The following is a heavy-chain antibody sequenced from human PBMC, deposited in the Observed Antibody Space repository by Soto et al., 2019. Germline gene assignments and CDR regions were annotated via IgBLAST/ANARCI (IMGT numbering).Heavy chain of an antibody. CDR3: ARSKSKKTYTSDSYVVS. D-gene: IGHD6-19*01. Sequence: SETLSLTCTVSGGSITSSSYYWGWIRQPPGKGLEWIGSIYYSGRAYYSPSLKSRVTISVDTSKNQFSLKLSSVTAAETAVYYCARSKSKKTYTSDSYVVSWRHGILVSV. J-gene: IGHJ5*01. CDR2: IYYSGRA. CDR1: GGSITSSSYY. V-gene: IGHV4-39*01.